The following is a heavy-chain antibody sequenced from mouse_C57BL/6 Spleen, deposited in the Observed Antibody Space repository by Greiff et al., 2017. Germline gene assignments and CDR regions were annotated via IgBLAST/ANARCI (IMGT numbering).Heavy chain of an antibody. J-gene: IGHJ4*01. CDR1: GYTFTSYW. CDR2: IYPSDSET. V-gene: IGHV1-61*01. Sequence: QVQLQQPGAELVRPGSSVKLSCKASGYTFTSYWMDWVKQRPGQGLEWIGNIYPSDSETHYNQKFKDKATLTVDKSSSTAYMQLSSLTSEDSAVCYCARDYAMDYWGQGTSVTGSS. CDR3: ARDYAMDY.